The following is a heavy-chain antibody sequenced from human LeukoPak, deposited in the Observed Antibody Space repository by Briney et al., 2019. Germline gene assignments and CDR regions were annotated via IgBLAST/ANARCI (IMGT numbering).Heavy chain of an antibody. CDR3: AKEASGYGYYFDY. CDR2: ISSNGGST. V-gene: IGHV3-64D*06. Sequence: GGSLRLSCSASGFTFSSFAMHWVRQAPGKGLEYVSGISSNGGSTSYADSVKGRFTISRDNSKNTLYLQMSSLRAEDTAVYYCAKEASGYGYYFDYWGQGTLVTVSS. J-gene: IGHJ4*02. CDR1: GFTFSSFA. D-gene: IGHD3-10*01.